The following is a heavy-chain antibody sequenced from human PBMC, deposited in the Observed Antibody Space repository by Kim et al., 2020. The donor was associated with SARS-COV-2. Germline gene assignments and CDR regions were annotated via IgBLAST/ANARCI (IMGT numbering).Heavy chain of an antibody. D-gene: IGHD1-26*01. Sequence: ASVKVSCKASGYTFTRYYMHWVRQAPGQGLEWMGIINPSAGSTSYAQKFQGRVTMTGDTSTSTVYMELSTLRSEDTAVYYCAMGGYSGMDWDAYDNWGHGTMVTASS. CDR1: GYTFTRYY. J-gene: IGHJ3*02. CDR3: AMGGYSGMDWDAYDN. V-gene: IGHV1-46*01. CDR2: INPSAGST.